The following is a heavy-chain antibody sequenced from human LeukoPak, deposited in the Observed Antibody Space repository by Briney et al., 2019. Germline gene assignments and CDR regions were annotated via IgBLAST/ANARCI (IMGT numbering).Heavy chain of an antibody. J-gene: IGHJ4*02. D-gene: IGHD6-13*01. CDR3: ARESSSWSGSPKGFDY. CDR2: IRYDGSNK. CDR1: GFTFSSYG. V-gene: IGHV3-30*02. Sequence: SGGSLRLSCAASGFTFSSYGMHWVRQAPGKGLEWVAFIRYDGSNKYYADSVKGRFTISRDNSKNTLYLQMNSLRAEDTAVYYCARESSSWSGSPKGFDYWGQGTLVTVSS.